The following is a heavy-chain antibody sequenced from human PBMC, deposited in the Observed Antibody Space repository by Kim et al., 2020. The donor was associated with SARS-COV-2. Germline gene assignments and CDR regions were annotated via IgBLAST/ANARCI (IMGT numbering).Heavy chain of an antibody. CDR1: GFTLSGYA. D-gene: IGHD2-2*01. Sequence: GSLRLSCAASGFTLSGYAMTWVRQAPGKGLEWVSAISVSGGNTFYADSVKGRFTISRDTSKNTVYLEVNSLRADDTALYYCARDSHQASYYYYAMDVWGQGTTVSVSS. CDR2: ISVSGGNT. CDR3: ARDSHQASYYYYAMDV. V-gene: IGHV3-23*01. J-gene: IGHJ6*02.